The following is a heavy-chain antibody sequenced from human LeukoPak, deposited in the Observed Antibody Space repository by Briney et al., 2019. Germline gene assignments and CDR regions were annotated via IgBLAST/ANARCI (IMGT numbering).Heavy chain of an antibody. CDR1: GLTFSSYS. J-gene: IGHJ6*04. Sequence: PGGSLRLSCAASGLTFSSYSMNWVRQAPGKGLEWVSSISSSSSYIYYADSVKGRFTISRDNAKNSLYLQMNSLRAEDTAVYYCAREPDLIPMDVWGKGTTVTVSS. CDR3: AREPDLIPMDV. V-gene: IGHV3-21*01. CDR2: ISSSSSYI. D-gene: IGHD2-2*01.